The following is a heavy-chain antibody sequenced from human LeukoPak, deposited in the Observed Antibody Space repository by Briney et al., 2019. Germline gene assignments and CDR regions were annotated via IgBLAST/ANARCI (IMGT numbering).Heavy chain of an antibody. CDR2: ISSSSSTI. CDR3: ARVFSNLVGATSDY. CDR1: GFTFSSYS. Sequence: GGSLRLSCAASGFTFSSYSMNWVRQAPGKGLEWVSYISSSSSTIYYADSVKGRFTISRDNAKNSLYLQMNSLRAEDTAVYYCARVFSNLVGATSDYWGQGTLVTVSS. V-gene: IGHV3-48*04. D-gene: IGHD1-26*01. J-gene: IGHJ4*02.